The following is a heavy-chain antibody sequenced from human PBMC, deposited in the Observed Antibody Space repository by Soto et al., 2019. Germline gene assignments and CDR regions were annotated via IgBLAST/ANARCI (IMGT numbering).Heavy chain of an antibody. CDR2: INHSGST. D-gene: IGHD6-13*01. V-gene: IGHV4-34*01. Sequence: PSETLSLTCAVYGGSFSGYYWSWIRQPPGKGLEWIGEINHSGSTNYNPSLKSRVTISVDTSKNQFSLKLSSVTAADTAVYYCARDRGAAAGLPRFFWFDPWGQGTLVTVSS. CDR3: ARDRGAAAGLPRFFWFDP. CDR1: GGSFSGYY. J-gene: IGHJ5*02.